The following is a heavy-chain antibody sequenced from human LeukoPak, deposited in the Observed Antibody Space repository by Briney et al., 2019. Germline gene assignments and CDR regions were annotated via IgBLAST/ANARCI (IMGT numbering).Heavy chain of an antibody. D-gene: IGHD3-10*01. J-gene: IGHJ4*02. CDR2: IYSGGST. CDR1: GLTVSRNH. CDR3: ARVGGH. Sequence: GGSLRLSCAASGLTVSRNHMSWVRQAPGKGLESVSVIYSGGSTYYADSVRGRFTISRDNSKNTLYLQMNSLRVEDTAVYYCARVGGHWGQGNLVTVSS. V-gene: IGHV3-53*01.